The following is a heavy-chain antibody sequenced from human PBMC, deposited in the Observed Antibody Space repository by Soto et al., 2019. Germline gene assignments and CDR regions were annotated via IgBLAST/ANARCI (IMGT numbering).Heavy chain of an antibody. CDR1: GFTFSSYG. CDR2: ISYDGSNK. J-gene: IGHJ4*02. V-gene: IGHV3-30*03. CDR3: ATPEAYYYDSSGYVDY. Sequence: VQLVESGGGVVQPGRSLRLSCAASGFTFSSYGMHWVRQAPGKGLEWVAVISYDGSNKYYADSVKGRFTISRDNSKNTLYLQMNSLRAEDTAVYYCATPEAYYYDSSGYVDYWGQGTLVTVSS. D-gene: IGHD3-22*01.